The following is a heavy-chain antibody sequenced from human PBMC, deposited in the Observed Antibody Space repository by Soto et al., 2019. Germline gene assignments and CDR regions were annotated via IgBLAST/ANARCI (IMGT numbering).Heavy chain of an antibody. CDR2: ISYDGSNK. CDR1: GFTFSSYG. CDR3: AKGDSSGWSPPWFDP. V-gene: IGHV3-30*18. Sequence: QVQLVESGGGVVQPGRSLRLSCAASGFTFSSYGMHWVRQAPGKGLEWVAVISYDGSNKYYADSVKGRFTISRDNSKNTLYLQMNSLRAEDTAVYYCAKGDSSGWSPPWFDPWGQGTLVTVSS. J-gene: IGHJ5*02. D-gene: IGHD6-19*01.